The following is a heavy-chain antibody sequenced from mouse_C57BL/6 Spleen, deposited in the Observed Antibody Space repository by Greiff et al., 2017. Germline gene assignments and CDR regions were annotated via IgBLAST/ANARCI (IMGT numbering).Heavy chain of an antibody. J-gene: IGHJ4*01. CDR3: ARAGDYYGSSYRYAMDY. CDR2: INPNNGGT. V-gene: IGHV1-22*01. D-gene: IGHD1-1*01. Sequence: EVQLQQSGPELVKPGASVKMSCKASGYTFTDYNMHWVKQSHGKSLEWIGYINPNNGGTSYNQKFKGKATLTVNKSSSTAYMELRSLTSEDSAVYYCARAGDYYGSSYRYAMDYWGQGTSVTVSS. CDR1: GYTFTDYN.